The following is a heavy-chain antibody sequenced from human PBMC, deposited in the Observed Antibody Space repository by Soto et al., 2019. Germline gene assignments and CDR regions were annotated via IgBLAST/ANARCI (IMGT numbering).Heavy chain of an antibody. CDR1: GGSISSYY. CDR2: IYYSGST. Sequence: QVQLQESGPGLVKPSETLSLTCTVSGGSISSYYWSWIRQPPGKGLEWIGYIYYSGSTNYNPSLKSRVTISVDTSKNQFSLKLSSVTAADTAVYYCARVNANYYYYGMDVWGQGTTVTVSS. CDR3: ARVNANYYYYGMDV. J-gene: IGHJ6*02. V-gene: IGHV4-59*01.